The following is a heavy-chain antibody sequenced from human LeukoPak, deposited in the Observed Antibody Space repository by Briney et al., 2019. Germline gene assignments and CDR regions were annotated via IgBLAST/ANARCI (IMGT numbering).Heavy chain of an antibody. D-gene: IGHD2-8*02. V-gene: IGHV3-23*01. CDR3: ARRALGYCTVISCTYVMDV. CDR1: GFTFSTYA. J-gene: IGHJ6*01. Sequence: PGGSLRLSCAASGFTFSTYAMNWVRQAPGKGLEWVSVISGSGATTYYADSVKGRFTISRDNSKSTVYLQMNSLRDEDTAVYYCARRALGYCTVISCTYVMDVWGEGTTVTVSS. CDR2: ISGSGATT.